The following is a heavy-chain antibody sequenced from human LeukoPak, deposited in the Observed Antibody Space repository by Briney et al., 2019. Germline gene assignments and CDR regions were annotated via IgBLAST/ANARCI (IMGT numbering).Heavy chain of an antibody. CDR2: ITGSGGST. V-gene: IGHV3-23*01. D-gene: IGHD3-9*01. CDR1: GFTFSSYG. Sequence: PGRSLRLSCAASGFTFSSYGMHWVRQAPGKGLEWVSAITGSGGSTYYADSVTGRFTISRDNSENTLYLQMNSLRAEDTAVYYCARDPLTLYNYYMDVWGKGTTVTVSS. CDR3: ARDPLTLYNYYMDV. J-gene: IGHJ6*03.